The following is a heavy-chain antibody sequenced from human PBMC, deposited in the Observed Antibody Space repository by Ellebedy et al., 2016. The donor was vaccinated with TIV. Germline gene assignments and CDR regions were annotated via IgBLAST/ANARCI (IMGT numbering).Heavy chain of an antibody. Sequence: GESLKISCKHSRYSFTSYWITWVRQLPGQGLEWMGIIYPGASDTRYGPSFQGQVPISADKSISTAYLQWSSLKASDTAIYYCARTIAATPSSYYYGMDVWGQGTTVTVSS. V-gene: IGHV5-51*01. D-gene: IGHD2-15*01. J-gene: IGHJ6*02. CDR2: IYPGASDT. CDR3: ARTIAATPSSYYYGMDV. CDR1: RYSFTSYW.